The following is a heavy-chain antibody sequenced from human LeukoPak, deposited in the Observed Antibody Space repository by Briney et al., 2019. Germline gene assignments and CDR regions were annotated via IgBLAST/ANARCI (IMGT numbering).Heavy chain of an antibody. V-gene: IGHV4-59*01. D-gene: IGHD1-7*01. CDR2: IYYSGST. CDR1: GGSISSYY. J-gene: IGHJ5*02. CDR3: ARALYNWNSLRPNWFDP. Sequence: SESLSLTCTVSGGSISSYYWSWIRQPPGKGLEWIGYIYYSGSTDYNPSLKSRVTISVDTSKNQFSLKLSSVTAADTAVYYCARALYNWNSLRPNWFDPWGQGTLVTVPS.